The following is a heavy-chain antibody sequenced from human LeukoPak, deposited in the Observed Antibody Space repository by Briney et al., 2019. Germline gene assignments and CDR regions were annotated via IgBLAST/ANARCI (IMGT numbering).Heavy chain of an antibody. CDR1: GGSFSGYY. V-gene: IGHV4-34*01. Sequence: SETLSLTCAVYGGSFSGYYWNWIRQPPGKGLEWIGEINHSGSTNYNPSLKSRVTISVDTSNNEFSLNLNSVTAADTAVYYCARWAAAGTSWFDPWGQGTLVTVSS. D-gene: IGHD6-13*01. CDR3: ARWAAAGTSWFDP. J-gene: IGHJ5*02. CDR2: INHSGST.